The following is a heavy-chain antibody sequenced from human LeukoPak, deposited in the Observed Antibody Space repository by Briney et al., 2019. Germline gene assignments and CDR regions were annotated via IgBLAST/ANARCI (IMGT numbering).Heavy chain of an antibody. CDR1: GDSISGPY. CDR3: GRNLGSGSDH. CDR2: THYTGET. J-gene: IGHJ4*02. D-gene: IGHD3-10*01. V-gene: IGHV4-59*11. Sequence: KSSETLSLTCNASGDSISGPYWNWIRQSPGRGLEWIGYTHYTGETNYNPSLKSRLTMSVDTSNNQVYLRLSSVTAADTAVYYCGRNLGSGSDHWGQGTLVTVSS.